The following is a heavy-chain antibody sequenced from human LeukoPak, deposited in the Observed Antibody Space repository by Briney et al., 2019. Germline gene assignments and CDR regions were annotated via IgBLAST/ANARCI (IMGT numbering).Heavy chain of an antibody. CDR2: IYPGDSET. CDR3: ARLAGTTDGNWFDP. V-gene: IGHV5-51*01. CDR1: GYSFTHYY. D-gene: IGHD1-7*01. Sequence: GESLKISCKGSGYSFTHYYIAWVRQMPGKGLEWMGIIYPGDSETRYSPSFQGHVTISADKSISTAYLQWSSLKASDTAIYYCARLAGTTDGNWFDPWGQGTLVTVSS. J-gene: IGHJ5*02.